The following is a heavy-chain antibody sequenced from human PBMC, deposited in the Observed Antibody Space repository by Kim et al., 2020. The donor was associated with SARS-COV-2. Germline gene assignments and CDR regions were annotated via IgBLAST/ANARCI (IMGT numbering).Heavy chain of an antibody. Sequence: VKGRFTIPRDNAKNSLYLQMNSLRAEDTAVYYCAKAIYWSGDYYYGMDVWGQGTTVTVSS. CDR3: AKAIYWSGDYYYGMDV. D-gene: IGHD2-15*01. V-gene: IGHV3-7*04. J-gene: IGHJ6*02.